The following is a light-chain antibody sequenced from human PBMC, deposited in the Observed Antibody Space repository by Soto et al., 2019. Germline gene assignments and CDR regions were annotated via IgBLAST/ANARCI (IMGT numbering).Light chain of an antibody. CDR2: DVS. V-gene: IGLV2-11*01. CDR3: CSYAGSYTFYV. CDR1: SSDVGGYNY. Sequence: QSALTQPRSVSGSPGQSVTISCTGTSSDVGGYNYVSWYQHHPGKAPKLMIYDVSKRPSGVPDRFSGSKSGNTVSLTISGLQAEDEADYYCCSYAGSYTFYVFGTGTKLTVL. J-gene: IGLJ1*01.